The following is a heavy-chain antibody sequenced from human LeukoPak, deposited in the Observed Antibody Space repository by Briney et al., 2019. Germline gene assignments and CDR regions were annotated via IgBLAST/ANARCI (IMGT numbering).Heavy chain of an antibody. V-gene: IGHV3-23*01. Sequence: GGSLRLSCAASGFTFSSYAMSWVRQAPGKGLEWVSAIGGSGGSTYYADSVKGRFTISRDNSKNTLYLQMNSLRAEDTAVYYCAKDYYYDSSGYFGYDYWGQGTLVTVSS. CDR2: IGGSGGST. J-gene: IGHJ4*02. CDR1: GFTFSSYA. D-gene: IGHD3-22*01. CDR3: AKDYYYDSSGYFGYDY.